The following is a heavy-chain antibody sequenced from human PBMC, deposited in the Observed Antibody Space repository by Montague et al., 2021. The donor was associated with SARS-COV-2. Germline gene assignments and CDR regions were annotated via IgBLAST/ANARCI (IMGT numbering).Heavy chain of an antibody. V-gene: IGHV4-30-4*08. CDR2: IYYSGST. CDR1: GFTFSSYA. J-gene: IGHJ6*02. D-gene: IGHD2-21*02. CDR3: ARSYCGGNCPTFYYGMDV. Sequence: LRLSCAASGFTFSSYAMSWVRQAPGKGLEWIGYIYYSGSTFYNPSLKSRVTISVDTSKNQFSLELSSVTAADTAVYYCARSYCGGNCPTFYYGMDVWGQGTTVTVSS.